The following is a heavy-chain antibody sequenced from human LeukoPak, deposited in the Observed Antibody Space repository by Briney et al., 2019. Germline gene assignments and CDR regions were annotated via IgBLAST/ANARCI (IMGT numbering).Heavy chain of an antibody. CDR3: ARDYKYAFDN. CDR2: ISGSGDNT. Sequence: GGSLRLSCAASVFTFSSHAMSWVRQAPGEGLEWVSAISGSGDNTYYADSVKGRFTISGDKAKNSLYLQMNSLRVEDTAVYYCARDYKYAFDNWGQGTLVTVSS. V-gene: IGHV3-23*01. J-gene: IGHJ4*02. CDR1: VFTFSSHA. D-gene: IGHD5-24*01.